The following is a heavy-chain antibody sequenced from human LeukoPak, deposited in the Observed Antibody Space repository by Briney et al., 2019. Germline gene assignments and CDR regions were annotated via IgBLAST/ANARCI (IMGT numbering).Heavy chain of an antibody. CDR1: GYTFTGYY. V-gene: IGHV1-2*02. CDR2: INPNSGGT. D-gene: IGHD2-2*02. Sequence: GASVKVSCKASGYTFTGYYMRWVRQAPGQGLEWMGWINPNSGGTNYAQKFQGRVTMTRDTSISTAYMELSRLRSDDTAVYYCARDVGYCSSTSCYRREVTFDYWGQGTLVTVSS. CDR3: ARDVGYCSSTSCYRREVTFDY. J-gene: IGHJ4*02.